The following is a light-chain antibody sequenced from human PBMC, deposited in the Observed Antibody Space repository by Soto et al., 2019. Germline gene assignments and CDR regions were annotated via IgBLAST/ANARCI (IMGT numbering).Light chain of an antibody. Sequence: DIVMSQSPLSLSVTTGEPASLAXRSSPSLVGSNGYNYLDWYLXKPXKSPXXXISXGSSRASGVPDMFSGSGSGTDFTLKISRVEAEDVGVYCCMQPLQPWTFGQGTKVDIK. CDR2: XGS. CDR1: PSLVGSNGYNY. J-gene: IGKJ1*01. V-gene: IGKV2-28*01. CDR3: MQPLQPWT.